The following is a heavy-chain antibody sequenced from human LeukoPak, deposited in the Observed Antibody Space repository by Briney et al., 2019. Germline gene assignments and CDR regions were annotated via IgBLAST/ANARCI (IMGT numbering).Heavy chain of an antibody. V-gene: IGHV4-4*07. CDR1: GGSISSYY. Sequence: SETLSLTCTVSGGSISSYYWSWIRQPAGKGLEWIGRIYTSGSTNYNPSLKSRVTISVDTSKNQFSLKLSSVTAADTAVYYCARGLRSYYDSSGYSHFDYWGQGTLVTVSS. J-gene: IGHJ4*02. D-gene: IGHD3-22*01. CDR3: ARGLRSYYDSSGYSHFDY. CDR2: IYTSGST.